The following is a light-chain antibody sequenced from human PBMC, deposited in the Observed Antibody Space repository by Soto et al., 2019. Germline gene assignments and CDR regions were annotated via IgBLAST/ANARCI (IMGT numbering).Light chain of an antibody. CDR1: QSVSSSY. CDR2: GAS. V-gene: IGKV3-20*01. CDR3: QQYGSSPLT. Sequence: EIVLTQSPGTLSLSPGERATLSCRASQSVSSSYLAWYQQKPGQAPRLLIYGASSRATGIPDRFNGSASGTDFTLTSSRLEPEDFAVYYGQQYGSSPLTFGGGTKVEIK. J-gene: IGKJ4*01.